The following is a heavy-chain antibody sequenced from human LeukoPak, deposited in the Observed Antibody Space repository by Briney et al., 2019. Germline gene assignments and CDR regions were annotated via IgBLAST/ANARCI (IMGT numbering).Heavy chain of an antibody. CDR1: GGSISSYY. Sequence: SETLSLTCTVSGGSISSYYWSWIRQPPRKGLESIGDIYYSGSTNYNPSLKSRVTISVDTSKNQFSLKLSSVTAADTAVYYCARGGTGHAGYFDYWGQGTLVTVSS. D-gene: IGHD3/OR15-3a*01. CDR2: IYYSGST. J-gene: IGHJ4*02. V-gene: IGHV4-59*08. CDR3: ARGGTGHAGYFDY.